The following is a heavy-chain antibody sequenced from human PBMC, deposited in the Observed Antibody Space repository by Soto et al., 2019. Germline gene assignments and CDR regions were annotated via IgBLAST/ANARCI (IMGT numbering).Heavy chain of an antibody. CDR3: AKDGGSSGWYGVNYYYYGMDV. CDR2: ISYDGSNK. V-gene: IGHV3-30*18. Sequence: SLRISCAASGFTFSSYGMHLVRQAPGKWLEWVAVISYDGSNKYYADSVKGRFTISRDNSKNTLYLQMNSLRAEDTAVYYCAKDGGSSGWYGVNYYYYGMDVWGQGTTVTVSS. CDR1: GFTFSSYG. J-gene: IGHJ6*02. D-gene: IGHD6-19*01.